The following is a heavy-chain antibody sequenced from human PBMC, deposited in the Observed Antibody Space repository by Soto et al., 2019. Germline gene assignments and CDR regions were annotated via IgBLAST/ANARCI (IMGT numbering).Heavy chain of an antibody. J-gene: IGHJ3*02. D-gene: IGHD2-15*01. V-gene: IGHV3-11*01. CDR3: AKPGCSGGSCYFAFDI. Sequence: PGGSLGLSCAASGFTFSDYYMSWIRQAPGKGLEWVSYISSSGSTIYYADSVKGRFTISRDNAKNSLYLQMNSLRAEDTAVYYCAKPGCSGGSCYFAFDIWGQGTMVTVSS. CDR1: GFTFSDYY. CDR2: ISSSGSTI.